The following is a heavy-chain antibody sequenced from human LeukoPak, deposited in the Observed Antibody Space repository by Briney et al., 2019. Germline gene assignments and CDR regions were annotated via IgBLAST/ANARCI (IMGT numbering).Heavy chain of an antibody. CDR2: ISGTIGDT. Sequence: GGSLRLSCVGSGFPFIHYAMAWVRQAPGRGLEWVSTISGTIGDTYYADSVKGRFTISRDNSKDTLSLQMSSLRAEDTAEYFCVRLFRGVRGYFDYWGQGTLVAVSS. D-gene: IGHD3-10*01. V-gene: IGHV3-23*01. CDR1: GFPFIHYA. J-gene: IGHJ4*02. CDR3: VRLFRGVRGYFDY.